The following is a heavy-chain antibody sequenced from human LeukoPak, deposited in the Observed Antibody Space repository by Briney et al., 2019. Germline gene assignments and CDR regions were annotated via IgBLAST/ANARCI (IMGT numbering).Heavy chain of an antibody. D-gene: IGHD3-22*01. CDR2: IIPIFGIA. CDR1: GGTFSSYA. J-gene: IGHJ4*02. Sequence: ASVKVSCKASGGTFSSYAISWVRQAPGQGLEWMGRIIPIFGIANYAQKFQGRATITADKSTSTAYMELSSLRSEDTAVYYCARGATQWLPTKNWGQGTLVTVSS. V-gene: IGHV1-69*04. CDR3: ARGATQWLPTKN.